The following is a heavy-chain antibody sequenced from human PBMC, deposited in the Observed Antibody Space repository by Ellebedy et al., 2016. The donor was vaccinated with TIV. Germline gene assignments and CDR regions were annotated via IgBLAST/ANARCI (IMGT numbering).Heavy chain of an antibody. D-gene: IGHD5-18*01. J-gene: IGHJ5*02. Sequence: ASVKVSCKVSGHTLMELSMHWVRQAPGKGLEWVGGFDPEHGTTIYAQKFQGRVTMIEDTSTDTVYMELSSLRSEETAIYYCAAVRIQIWFPNWFDPWGQGTLVTVSS. CDR1: GHTLMELS. CDR3: AAVRIQIWFPNWFDP. CDR2: FDPEHGTT. V-gene: IGHV1-24*01.